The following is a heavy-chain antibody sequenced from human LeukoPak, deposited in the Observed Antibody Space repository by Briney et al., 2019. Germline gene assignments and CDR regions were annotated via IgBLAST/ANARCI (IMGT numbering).Heavy chain of an antibody. Sequence: SETLSLTCAVYGGSFSGCYWSWIRQPPGKGLEWIGEINRSGSTNYNPSLKSRVTISVDTSKNQFSLKLGSVTAADTAVYYCARGRRYCSSTSCFSYYGMDVWGQGTTVTVSS. D-gene: IGHD2-2*01. CDR3: ARGRRYCSSTSCFSYYGMDV. CDR2: INRSGST. V-gene: IGHV4-34*01. J-gene: IGHJ6*02. CDR1: GGSFSGCY.